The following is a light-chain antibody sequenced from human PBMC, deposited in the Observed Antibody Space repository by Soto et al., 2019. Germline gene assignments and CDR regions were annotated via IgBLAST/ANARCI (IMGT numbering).Light chain of an antibody. Sequence: QSVLTQPASVSGSPGQSITISCTGTSSDIGADDFVSWYQHHPDKTPKLIIFEVTYRPTGISHRFSASKSGNTASLTISGLEAEDEAFYYCSSYRRTTFPHVVFGGGTQLPVL. CDR2: EVT. CDR3: SSYRRTTFPHVV. J-gene: IGLJ2*01. CDR1: SSDIGADDF. V-gene: IGLV2-14*01.